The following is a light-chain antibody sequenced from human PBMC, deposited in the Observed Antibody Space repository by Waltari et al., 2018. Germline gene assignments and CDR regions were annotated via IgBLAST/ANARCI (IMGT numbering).Light chain of an antibody. CDR1: QSVSNN. V-gene: IGKV3-15*01. J-gene: IGKJ2*01. Sequence: EIVMTQSPVTLSVSPGERATPSCRASQSVSNNLAWYQQKPGQAPRLLIFGASTRATDIPARFSGGGSGTEFTLTISSLQSEDYAIYYCQQYNNGPYTFGQGTKLE. CDR3: QQYNNGPYT. CDR2: GAS.